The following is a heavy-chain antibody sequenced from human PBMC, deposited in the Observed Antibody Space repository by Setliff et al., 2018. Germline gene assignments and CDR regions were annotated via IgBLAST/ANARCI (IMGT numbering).Heavy chain of an antibody. J-gene: IGHJ3*02. D-gene: IGHD6-13*01. CDR2: ISSSGSTI. CDR1: GFTFSDYY. V-gene: IGHV3-11*04. CDR3: AREMEAAGQRAFDI. Sequence: PGGSLRLSCAASGFTFSDYYMSWIRQAPGKGLEWVSYISSSGSTIYYADSVKGRFTISRDNAKNSLYLQMNSLRAEDTAVYYCAREMEAAGQRAFDIWGQGTMVTVSS.